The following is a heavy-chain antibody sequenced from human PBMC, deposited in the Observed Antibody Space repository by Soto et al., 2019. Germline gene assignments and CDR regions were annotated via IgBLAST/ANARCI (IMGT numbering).Heavy chain of an antibody. CDR1: GYTFTGHY. J-gene: IGHJ3*01. D-gene: IGHD2-15*01. Sequence: VCCEASGYTFTGHYMHWVRHANGQGLEWMGWINPNSGGTSYAQKFQDRVTMTRDTSITTAYMEVSRLRSDDTAVYYCARAFCSEGSCFDVFDVWGQGAMVTVSS. V-gene: IGHV1-2*02. CDR3: ARAFCSEGSCFDVFDV. CDR2: INPNSGGT.